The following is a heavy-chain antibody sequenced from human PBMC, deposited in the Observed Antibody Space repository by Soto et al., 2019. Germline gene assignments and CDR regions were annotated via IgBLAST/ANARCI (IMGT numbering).Heavy chain of an antibody. D-gene: IGHD6-6*01. V-gene: IGHV4-30-4*01. Sequence: SETLSLSCTVSGGSISSGDYYWSWIRQPPGKGLEWIGYIYYSGSTYYNPSLKSRITISVDTSKNQFSLKLSSVTAADTAVYYCARPRPDGARLDPWGQGTLVT. CDR2: IYYSGST. J-gene: IGHJ5*02. CDR3: ARPRPDGARLDP. CDR1: GGSISSGDYY.